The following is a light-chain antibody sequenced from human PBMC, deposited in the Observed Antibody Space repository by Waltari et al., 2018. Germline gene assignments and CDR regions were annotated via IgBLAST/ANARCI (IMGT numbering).Light chain of an antibody. V-gene: IGKV1-39*01. Sequence: DIQLTQSPSSLSASVGGRVTITCRASQGLSMYLNWYQQKSWKAPKLLIYLTYTLQSRVPARVSGSGSETDFTLTSSNVQPEDAATYYCRQTYTTPLTFGQGTSLESK. J-gene: IGKJ2*01. CDR3: RQTYTTPLT. CDR2: LTY. CDR1: QGLSMY.